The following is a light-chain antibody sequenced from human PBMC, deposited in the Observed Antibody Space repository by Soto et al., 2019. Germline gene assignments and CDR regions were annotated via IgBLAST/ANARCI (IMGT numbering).Light chain of an antibody. CDR3: GSWDSSLSAYV. CDR1: SSNIGGNS. V-gene: IGLV1-51*01. J-gene: IGLJ1*01. CDR2: DDN. Sequence: QSAMTQPPSVSAAPGQTVTISCFGSSSNIGGNSVSWYQQLPGTAPKLLIYDDNKRPSGIPDRFSGSKSGTSATLGITGFQTGDEADYYCGSWDSSLSAYVFGTGTKVTVL.